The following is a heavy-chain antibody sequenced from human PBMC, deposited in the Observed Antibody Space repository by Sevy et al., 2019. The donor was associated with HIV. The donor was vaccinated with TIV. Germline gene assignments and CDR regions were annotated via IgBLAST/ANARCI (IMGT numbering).Heavy chain of an antibody. CDR2: INSDGSST. V-gene: IGHV3-74*01. J-gene: IGHJ3*02. CDR1: GFTFSSYW. CDR3: ARGYDSSGYYLDGAFDI. D-gene: IGHD3-22*01. Sequence: GGSLRLSCAASGFTFSSYWMHWVRQAPGKGLVWVSRINSDGSSTSYADSVKGRFTISRDNAKNTLHLQMNSLRAEDTAVYYCARGYDSSGYYLDGAFDIWGQGTMVTVSS.